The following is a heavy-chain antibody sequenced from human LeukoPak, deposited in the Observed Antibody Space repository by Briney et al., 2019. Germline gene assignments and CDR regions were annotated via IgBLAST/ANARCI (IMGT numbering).Heavy chain of an antibody. V-gene: IGHV3-66*01. Sequence: GGSLRLSCAASGFNVSGYYMTWVRQAPGRGLEGVSVIYIGGNTHYADSVKGRFTISRDKPKNTLYLQMNSLRAEDTAVYYCARERYSGGTFDIWGQGTMVTVSS. CDR2: IYIGGNT. CDR3: ARERYSGGTFDI. CDR1: GFNVSGYY. J-gene: IGHJ3*02. D-gene: IGHD1-26*01.